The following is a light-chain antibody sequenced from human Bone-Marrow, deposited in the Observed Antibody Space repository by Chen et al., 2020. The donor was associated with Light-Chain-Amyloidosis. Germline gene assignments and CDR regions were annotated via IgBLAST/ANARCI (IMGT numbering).Light chain of an antibody. J-gene: IGLJ3*02. CDR1: NIGSTS. V-gene: IGLV3-21*02. CDR2: YDS. Sequence: SYVLTQPSSVSVAPGQTATIARGGNNIGSTSVHWYQQTPGQAPLLVVYYDSDRPSGIPERLSGSNSGNTATLTISRVEAGDEADYYCQVWDRSSDRPVFGGGTKLTVL. CDR3: QVWDRSSDRPV.